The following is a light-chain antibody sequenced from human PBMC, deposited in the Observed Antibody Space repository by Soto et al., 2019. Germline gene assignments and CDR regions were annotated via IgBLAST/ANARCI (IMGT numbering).Light chain of an antibody. CDR3: QQRRIWQVT. J-gene: IGKJ5*01. Sequence: KLSPAALSLYKREGATLSCRASQSINTYLAWYQQKPGQAPRLLIYDASKRATGIPARFSGSGSGTNFTLTISSLEPEDFAVYYCQQRRIWQVTFGQVRLLAVK. CDR2: DAS. CDR1: QSINTY. V-gene: IGKV3D-11*02.